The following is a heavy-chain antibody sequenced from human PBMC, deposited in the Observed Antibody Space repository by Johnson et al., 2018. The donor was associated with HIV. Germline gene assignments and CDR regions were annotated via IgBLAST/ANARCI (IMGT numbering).Heavy chain of an antibody. V-gene: IGHV3-13*01. CDR3: ARDSSSWSEDAFDI. J-gene: IGHJ3*02. D-gene: IGHD6-13*01. CDR2: IGTAGGST. CDR1: GFTFSSYD. Sequence: VQLVESGGGLVQPGGSLRLSCAASGFTFSSYDMHWVRQATGKGLEWVSAIGTAGGSTYYADSVKGRFTISRDNAKNSLYLQMNSLRAEDTAVYYCARDSSSWSEDAFDIWGQGTLVTVSS.